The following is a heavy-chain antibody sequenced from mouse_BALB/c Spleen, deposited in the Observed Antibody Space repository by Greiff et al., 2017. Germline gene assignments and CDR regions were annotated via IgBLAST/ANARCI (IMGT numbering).Heavy chain of an antibody. J-gene: IGHJ3*01. CDR1: GYTFTSYV. CDR2: INPYNDGT. CDR3: ARTYGSSYDWFAY. D-gene: IGHD1-1*01. Sequence: EVKLMESGPELVKPGASVKMSCKASGYTFTSYVMHWVKQKPGQGLEWIGYINPYNDGTKYNEKFKGKATLTSDKSSSTAYMELSSLTSEDSAVYYCARTYGSSYDWFAYWGQGTLVTVSA. V-gene: IGHV1-14*01.